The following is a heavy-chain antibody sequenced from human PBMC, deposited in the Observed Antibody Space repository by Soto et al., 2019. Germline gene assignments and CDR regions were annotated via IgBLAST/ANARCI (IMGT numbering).Heavy chain of an antibody. D-gene: IGHD5-12*01. CDR2: ISSSGSTK. CDR3: ARVGDGYNLNY. CDR1: GFTFSRYE. Sequence: LRLSCAASGFTFSRYEMNWVRQAPGKGLEWVSYISSSGSTKYYADSVKGRFTISRDNAKNSLYLQMNSLRVEDTAVYYCARVGDGYNLNYWGQGTLVTVSS. V-gene: IGHV3-48*03. J-gene: IGHJ4*02.